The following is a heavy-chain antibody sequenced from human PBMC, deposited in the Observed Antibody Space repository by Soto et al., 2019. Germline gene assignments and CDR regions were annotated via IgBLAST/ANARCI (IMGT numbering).Heavy chain of an antibody. Sequence: SVKVSCKASGGTFSSYAISWVRQAPGQGLEWMGGIIPIFGTANYAQKFQGRVTITADESTSTAYMELSSLRSEDTAVYYCVRDGTKTLRDWFDPWGQGISVTVSS. CDR1: GGTFSSYA. J-gene: IGHJ5*02. V-gene: IGHV1-69*13. CDR3: VRDGTKTLRDWFDP. CDR2: IIPIFGTA. D-gene: IGHD1-1*01.